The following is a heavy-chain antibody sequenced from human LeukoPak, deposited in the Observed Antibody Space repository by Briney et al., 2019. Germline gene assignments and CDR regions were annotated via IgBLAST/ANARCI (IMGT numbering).Heavy chain of an antibody. CDR1: GYTFTAYY. V-gene: IGHV1-2*02. D-gene: IGHD2-21*02. J-gene: IGHJ4*02. CDR3: APSPPTDFAYYFDY. CDR2: INPNSSAT. Sequence: ASVKVSCKTSGYTFTAYYMHWVRQAPGQGLEWMGWINPNSSATKYAQKFQGRVTMARDTSISTAYMELSRLRSDDTAVYYCAPSPPTDFAYYFDYWGQGTLVTVPS.